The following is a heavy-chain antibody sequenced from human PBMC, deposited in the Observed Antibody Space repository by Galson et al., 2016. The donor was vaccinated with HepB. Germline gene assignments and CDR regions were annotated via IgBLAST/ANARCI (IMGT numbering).Heavy chain of an antibody. Sequence: SLRLSCAASGFTISNYVMTWVRQAPGMGLEWVSGISGSDGRTYYADSVKGRFTISRDNSKTTLYLEMNSLRVEDTAVYFCANYLGYGSGRPGYFHSWGQGTLVTVSP. D-gene: IGHD3-10*01. V-gene: IGHV3-23*01. CDR1: GFTISNYV. CDR2: ISGSDGRT. J-gene: IGHJ4*02. CDR3: ANYLGYGSGRPGYFHS.